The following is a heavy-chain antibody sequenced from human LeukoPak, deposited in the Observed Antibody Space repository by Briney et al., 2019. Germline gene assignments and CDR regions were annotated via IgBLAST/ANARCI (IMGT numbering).Heavy chain of an antibody. CDR2: INHSGST. D-gene: IGHD3-10*01. CDR1: GGSFSGYY. CDR3: ARERNVLLWFGELLGYFDY. J-gene: IGHJ4*02. V-gene: IGHV4-34*01. Sequence: SETLSLTCAVYGGSFSGYYWSSIRQPPGKGLEWIGEINHSGSTNYNPSLTSRVTISVYTSKNQISLKLSSVNAADTAVCYCARERNVLLWFGELLGYFDYWGQGTLVTVSS.